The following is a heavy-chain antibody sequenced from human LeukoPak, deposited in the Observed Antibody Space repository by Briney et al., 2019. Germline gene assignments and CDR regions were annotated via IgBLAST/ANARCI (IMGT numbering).Heavy chain of an antibody. CDR3: ARHGSYYVGYFDY. V-gene: IGHV3-53*01. CDR2: IYSGGST. CDR1: GFTFSSNY. D-gene: IGHD1-26*01. Sequence: PGGSLRLSCAASGFTFSSNYMSWVRQAPGKGLEWVSVIYSGGSTYYSDSVKGRFTISRDNSKNTLYLQMNSLRAEDTAVYYCARHGSYYVGYFDYWGQGTLVTVSS. J-gene: IGHJ4*02.